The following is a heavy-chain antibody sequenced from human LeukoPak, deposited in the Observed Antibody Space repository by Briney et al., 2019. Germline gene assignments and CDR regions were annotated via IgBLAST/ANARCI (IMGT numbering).Heavy chain of an antibody. J-gene: IGHJ4*02. CDR1: GYTFTTHY. D-gene: IGHD5-24*01. Sequence: GASVKVSCKASGYTFTTHYMHWVRQAPGQGLEWMGIINPSGGSTSYAQKFQGRVTMTRDMSTSTVYMELSSLRSEDTAVYYCARDLFEMATDDYWGQGTLVTVSS. CDR3: ARDLFEMATDDY. CDR2: INPSGGST. V-gene: IGHV1-46*01.